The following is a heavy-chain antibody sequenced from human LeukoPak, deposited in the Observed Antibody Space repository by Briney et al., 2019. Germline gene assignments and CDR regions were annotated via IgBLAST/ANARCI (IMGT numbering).Heavy chain of an antibody. D-gene: IGHD3-3*01. Sequence: GGSLRLSCAASGFPFNNYWMSWVRQAPGKGLEWVAIIKQDGSEKFYVDSVKGRFTISRDNSKNTLYLQMNSLRAEDTAVYYCAKESLTYYDFWSGYLDYWGQGTLVTVSS. CDR1: GFPFNNYW. V-gene: IGHV3-7*03. CDR3: AKESLTYYDFWSGYLDY. CDR2: IKQDGSEK. J-gene: IGHJ4*02.